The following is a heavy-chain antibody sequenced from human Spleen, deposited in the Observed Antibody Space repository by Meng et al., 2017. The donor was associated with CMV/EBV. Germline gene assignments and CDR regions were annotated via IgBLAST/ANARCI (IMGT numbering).Heavy chain of an antibody. J-gene: IGHJ4*02. Sequence: GESLKISCTASGFTFNNYSMKWVRQAPGRGLGWVANIKQDGSEKYYVDSVKGRFTISRDNAKNSLYLQMNSLRAEDTAVYYCARACSSTSCYLGSVDYWGQGTLVTVSS. CDR3: ARACSSTSCYLGSVDY. CDR1: GFTFNNYS. V-gene: IGHV3-7*01. CDR2: IKQDGSEK. D-gene: IGHD2-2*01.